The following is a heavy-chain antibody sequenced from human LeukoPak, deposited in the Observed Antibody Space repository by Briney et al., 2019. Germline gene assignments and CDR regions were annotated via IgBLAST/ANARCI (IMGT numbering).Heavy chain of an antibody. CDR2: IRYDGSNK. Sequence: PGGSLRLSCAASGFTFSSYGMHWVRQAPGQGLEWVAFIRYDGSNKYYADSVKGRFTISRDNSKNTLYLQMNSLRAEDTAVYYCAKEAEGGPLYSPWNWFDPWGQGTLVTVSS. CDR3: AKEAEGGPLYSPWNWFDP. D-gene: IGHD4-11*01. J-gene: IGHJ5*02. V-gene: IGHV3-30*02. CDR1: GFTFSSYG.